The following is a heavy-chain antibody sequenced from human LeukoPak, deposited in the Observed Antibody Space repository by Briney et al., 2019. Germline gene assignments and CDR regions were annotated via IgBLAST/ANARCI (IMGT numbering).Heavy chain of an antibody. Sequence: PSQTLSLTCTVSGGSISSGSYYWSWIRQPAGTGLEWIGRIYTSGSTYYNPSLKSRVTISVDTSKNQFSLKLSSVTAADTAVYYCARGDLGELPIDYWGQGTLVTVSS. V-gene: IGHV4-61*02. CDR2: IYTSGST. CDR1: GGSISSGSYY. D-gene: IGHD1-26*01. CDR3: ARGDLGELPIDY. J-gene: IGHJ4*02.